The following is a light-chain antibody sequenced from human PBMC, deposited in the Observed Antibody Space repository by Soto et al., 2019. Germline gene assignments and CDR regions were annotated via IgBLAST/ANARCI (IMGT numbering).Light chain of an antibody. V-gene: IGLV2-14*01. CDR3: VSYIESSITHWV. J-gene: IGLJ3*02. CDR1: YTDVGGYNR. Sequence: QSALTQPASVSGSPGQSITISCTGTYTDVGGYNRVSWYQHHAGKGPKMLIFEVDNRSSGISDRFSGSKSGDTASLTISDLQAEDEADYYCVSYIESSITHWVFGGGTKVTVL. CDR2: EVD.